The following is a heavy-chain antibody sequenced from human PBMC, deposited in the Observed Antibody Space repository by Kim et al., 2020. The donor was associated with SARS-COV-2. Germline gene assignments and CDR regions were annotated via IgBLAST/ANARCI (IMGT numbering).Heavy chain of an antibody. D-gene: IGHD5-12*01. CDR2: IYYSGST. J-gene: IGHJ4*02. Sequence: SETLSLTCSVSGGSVSSGSFFWTWTRQPPGKELEWIGHIYYSGSTNYNPSLKSRATISVDTSKNQFSLKLSSVTAADTAVYYCERAGGYVSGLVSYWGQGTLVTVSS. CDR1: GGSVSSGSFF. V-gene: IGHV4-61*01. CDR3: ERAGGYVSGLVSY.